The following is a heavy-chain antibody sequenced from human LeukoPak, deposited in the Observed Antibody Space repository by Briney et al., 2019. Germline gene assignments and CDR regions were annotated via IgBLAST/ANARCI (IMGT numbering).Heavy chain of an antibody. Sequence: PSETLSLTCTVSGGSIRSYYWSWIRQPAGKGLEWIGRIYNSGSTNYNPSLKSRVTISVDTSKNQFSLKLSSVTAADTAVYYCARGASIAARRRWFDPWGQGTLVTVSS. V-gene: IGHV4-4*07. J-gene: IGHJ5*02. D-gene: IGHD6-6*01. CDR2: IYNSGST. CDR1: GGSIRSYY. CDR3: ARGASIAARRRWFDP.